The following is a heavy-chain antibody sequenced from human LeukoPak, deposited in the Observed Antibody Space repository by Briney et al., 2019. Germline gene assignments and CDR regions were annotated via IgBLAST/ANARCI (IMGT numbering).Heavy chain of an antibody. J-gene: IGHJ4*02. Sequence: SQTLSLTCTVSGGSISSGSYYWSWIRQPAGKGLEWIGRIYTSGSTNYNPSLKSRVIISVDTSKNQFSLKLSSVTAADTAVYYCARGGIQLWLYYFDYWGQGTLVTVSS. CDR2: IYTSGST. V-gene: IGHV4-61*02. D-gene: IGHD5-18*01. CDR3: ARGGIQLWLYYFDY. CDR1: GGSISSGSYY.